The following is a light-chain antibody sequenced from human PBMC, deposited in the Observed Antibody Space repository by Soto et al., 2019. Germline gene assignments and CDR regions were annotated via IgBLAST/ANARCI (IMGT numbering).Light chain of an antibody. CDR2: GAS. Sequence: EIVLTQSPGTLSLSPGERATLSCRASQSVSRYLAWYQQKPGQAPRLLIYGASSRATGIPDRFSGSGSGTDFTLTISRLEPEDFAVYYCQNYGSSPWTFGQGTKVEIK. CDR3: QNYGSSPWT. V-gene: IGKV3-20*01. CDR1: QSVSRY. J-gene: IGKJ1*01.